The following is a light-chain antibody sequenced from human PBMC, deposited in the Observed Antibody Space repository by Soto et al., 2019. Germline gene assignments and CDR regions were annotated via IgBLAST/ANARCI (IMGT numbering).Light chain of an antibody. J-gene: IGKJ4*01. CDR2: AAS. Sequence: IPLTQSPSSLSASVGDSVTITCRASQGVSRYLSWYQQKPGQAPILLISAASTLQSGVPARFSGSGSGTDFTLSITSLQPEDFATYYCQQLNTYPVTFGGGTKVEIK. CDR3: QQLNTYPVT. CDR1: QGVSRY. V-gene: IGKV1-9*01.